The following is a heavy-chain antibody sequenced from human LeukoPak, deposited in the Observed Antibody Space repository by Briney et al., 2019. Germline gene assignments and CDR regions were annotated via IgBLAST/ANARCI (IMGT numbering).Heavy chain of an antibody. J-gene: IGHJ4*02. V-gene: IGHV1-24*01. D-gene: IGHD6-13*01. Sequence: ASVKVSCKVSGYTLTELSMHWVRQAPGKGLEWMGGFDPEDGETIYAQKIQGRVTMTEDTSTDIAYIEMSSLRSEDTAAYYCATGRSWYYFDYWGQGTLVTVSS. CDR2: FDPEDGET. CDR1: GYTLTELS. CDR3: ATGRSWYYFDY.